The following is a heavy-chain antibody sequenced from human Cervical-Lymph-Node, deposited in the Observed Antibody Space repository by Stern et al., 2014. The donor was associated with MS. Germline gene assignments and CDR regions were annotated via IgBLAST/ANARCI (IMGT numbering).Heavy chain of an antibody. Sequence: QMQLVESGAEVKTPGSSVKVSCKASGDTLNNYSVSWVRQAPGQGLAWMAKLIPLVDIAHYAQKFQGTLTITADKSTSTAYMELSSLKSDDTAVYYCARAPFPPTEFDAFDVWGQGTRVTVSS. V-gene: IGHV1-69*09. CDR3: ARAPFPPTEFDAFDV. D-gene: IGHD2/OR15-2a*01. CDR2: LIPLVDIA. CDR1: GDTLNNYS. J-gene: IGHJ3*01.